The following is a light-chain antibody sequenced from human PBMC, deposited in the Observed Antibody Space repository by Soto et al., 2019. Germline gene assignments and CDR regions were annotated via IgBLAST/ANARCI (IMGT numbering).Light chain of an antibody. CDR1: KLGDKY. CDR3: QAWDRTAAV. V-gene: IGLV3-1*01. Sequence: SYELTQPPSVSVSPGQTATITCSGDKLGDKYAFWYQQKPGQSPVLVIYQDTKRPSGFPERFSGSNSGNTATLTISGTQATDEADYYCQAWDRTAAVFGGGTKLTVL. CDR2: QDT. J-gene: IGLJ2*01.